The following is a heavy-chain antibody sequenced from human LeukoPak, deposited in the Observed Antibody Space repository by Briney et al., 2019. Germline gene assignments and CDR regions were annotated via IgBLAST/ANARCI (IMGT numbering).Heavy chain of an antibody. Sequence: PSETLSLTCAVYGGSFSGYYWSWIRQPPGEGLEWIGEINHSGSTNYNPSLKSRVTISVDTSKNQFSLKLSSVTAADTAVYYCARARRYYYDSSGSIVGAFDIWGQGTMVTVSS. CDR2: INHSGST. CDR3: ARARRYYYDSSGSIVGAFDI. CDR1: GGSFSGYY. V-gene: IGHV4-34*01. D-gene: IGHD3-22*01. J-gene: IGHJ3*02.